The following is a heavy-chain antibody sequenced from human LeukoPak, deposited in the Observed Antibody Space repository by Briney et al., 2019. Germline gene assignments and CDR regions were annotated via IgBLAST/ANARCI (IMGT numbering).Heavy chain of an antibody. CDR2: ISSSSSTI. CDR3: AREDGYNPLDY. Sequence: GGSLRLSCAASGFTFSSYSMNWVRQAPGKGLEWVSYISSSSSTIYYADSVKGRFTISRDNAKNSLYLQMNSLRAEDTAVYYCAREDGYNPLDYWGQGTLVTVSS. V-gene: IGHV3-48*01. J-gene: IGHJ4*02. CDR1: GFTFSSYS. D-gene: IGHD5-24*01.